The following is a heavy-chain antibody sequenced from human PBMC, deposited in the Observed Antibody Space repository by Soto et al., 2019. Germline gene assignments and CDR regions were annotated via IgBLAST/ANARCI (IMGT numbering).Heavy chain of an antibody. J-gene: IGHJ4*02. V-gene: IGHV3-30-3*01. CDR1: GFTFSSYA. D-gene: IGHD2-21*02. CDR3: ARDRNLVVTAHIDY. Sequence: HPGGSLRLSCAASGFTFSSYAMHWVRQAPGKGLEWVAVISYDGSNKYYADSVKGRFTISRDNSKNTLYLQMNSLRAEDTAVYYCARDRNLVVTAHIDYWGQGTLVTVSS. CDR2: ISYDGSNK.